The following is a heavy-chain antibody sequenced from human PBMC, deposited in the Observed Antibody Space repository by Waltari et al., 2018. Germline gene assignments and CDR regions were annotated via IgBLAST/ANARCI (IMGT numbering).Heavy chain of an antibody. D-gene: IGHD3-10*01. CDR1: GGSISSSSYY. Sequence: QLQLQESGPGLVKPSETLSLTCTVSGGSISSSSYYWGWIRQPPGKGLEWIGSFDYSGSTYTNPSLKGRVTISVDTSKDQFSLKLGSVTAADTAVYYCAGDGGRAGTSWGQGTLVTVSS. CDR2: FDYSGST. V-gene: IGHV4-39*07. J-gene: IGHJ4*02. CDR3: AGDGGRAGTS.